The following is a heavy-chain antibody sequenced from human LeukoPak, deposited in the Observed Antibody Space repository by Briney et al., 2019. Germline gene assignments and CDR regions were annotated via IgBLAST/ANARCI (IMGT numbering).Heavy chain of an antibody. D-gene: IGHD1-26*01. V-gene: IGHV1-46*01. Sequence: ASVTISCKASGYTFFTAYHMHWVRQAPGQGLEWMGVINPRGGATTYAQKFQGRVTITADKSTSTAYMELSSLRSEDTAVYYCARDWPIGGSYNFDYWGQGTLVTVSS. CDR3: ARDWPIGGSYNFDY. CDR1: GYTFFTAYH. J-gene: IGHJ4*02. CDR2: INPRGGAT.